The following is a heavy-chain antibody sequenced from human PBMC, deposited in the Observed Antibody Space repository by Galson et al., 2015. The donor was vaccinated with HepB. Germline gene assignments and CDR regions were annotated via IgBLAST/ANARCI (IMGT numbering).Heavy chain of an antibody. CDR1: GFTFSSND. CDR2: ITSRGESA. J-gene: IGHJ3*02. CDR3: ARSSNRWAFDT. D-gene: IGHD6-13*01. Sequence: SLRLSCAASGFTFSSNDMSWVRQAAGKGLEWVSSITSRGESAQSADSVKGWFTISRDNSKNTLYLQMNSLRVEDTALYYCARSSNRWAFDTWGQGTMVTVSS. V-gene: IGHV3-23*01.